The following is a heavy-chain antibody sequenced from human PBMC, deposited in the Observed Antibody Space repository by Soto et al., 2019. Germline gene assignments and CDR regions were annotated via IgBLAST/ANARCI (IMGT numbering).Heavy chain of an antibody. V-gene: IGHV4-59*11. J-gene: IGHJ6*03. D-gene: IGHD2-21*01. CDR1: GGTLSYRY. Sequence: QVQLQESGPGLVNPSETLSLTCIVSGGTLSYRYWCWIRQPPGKELEWIAYIYYSGSTNYSTSLRKRLTVSVDPAKKQFSLKLTSVTAADTATYYCARTIASGYMDVWGKGTTVTVSS. CDR2: IYYSGST. CDR3: ARTIASGYMDV.